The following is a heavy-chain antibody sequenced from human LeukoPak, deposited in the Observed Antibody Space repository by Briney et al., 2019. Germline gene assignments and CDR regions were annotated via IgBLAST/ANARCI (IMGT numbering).Heavy chain of an antibody. Sequence: ASVKVSCKASGYTFSSYGITWVRQAPGQGLEWMGWISAYNGDTNYAQKLLGRVTMTTDTSTSTAYMELRSLRSDDTAVYYCARRGHYDILTDYYTINNWFDPWGQGTLVTVSS. CDR1: GYTFSSYG. V-gene: IGHV1-18*01. CDR3: ARRGHYDILTDYYTINNWFDP. CDR2: ISAYNGDT. J-gene: IGHJ5*02. D-gene: IGHD3-9*01.